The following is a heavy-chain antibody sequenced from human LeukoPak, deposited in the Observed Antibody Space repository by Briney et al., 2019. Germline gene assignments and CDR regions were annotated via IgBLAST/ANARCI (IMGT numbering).Heavy chain of an antibody. V-gene: IGHV4-39*01. CDR1: GGSISSSSYY. CDR3: ARPSNTGNYYFDY. Sequence: PSGTLSLTCTVSGGSISSSSYYWGWIRQPPGKGLEWIGSIYYSGSTYYNPSLKSRVTISVDTSKNQFSLKLSSVTAADTAVYYCARPSNTGNYYFDYWGQGTLVTVSS. J-gene: IGHJ4*02. D-gene: IGHD5-18*01. CDR2: IYYSGST.